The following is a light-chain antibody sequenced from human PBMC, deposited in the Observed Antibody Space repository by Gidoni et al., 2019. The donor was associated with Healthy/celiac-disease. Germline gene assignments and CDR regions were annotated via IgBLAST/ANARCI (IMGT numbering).Light chain of an antibody. Sequence: EMVLTQSPGTLSLSPGERATLSCRASQSVRSSYLAWYQQKPGQAPRLSIYGASSRATGIPDRFSCSGSGTDFTLTISRLEPEDFAVYYCQQYGSSPRTFGQGTKVEI. CDR2: GAS. CDR1: QSVRSSY. CDR3: QQYGSSPRT. V-gene: IGKV3-20*01. J-gene: IGKJ1*01.